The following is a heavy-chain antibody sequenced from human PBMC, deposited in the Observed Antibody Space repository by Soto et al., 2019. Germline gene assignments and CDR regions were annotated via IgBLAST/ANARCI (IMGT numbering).Heavy chain of an antibody. CDR3: TTDFNAYCGGDCYPDAFDI. CDR1: GFTFSSYA. Sequence: GGSLRLSCAASGFTFSSYAMHWVRQAPGKGLEWVAVISYDGSNKYCADSVKGRFTISRDNSKNTLYLQMNSLRAEDTAVYYCTTDFNAYCGGDCYPDAFDIWGQGTMVTVSS. J-gene: IGHJ3*02. V-gene: IGHV3-30-3*01. CDR2: ISYDGSNK. D-gene: IGHD2-21*02.